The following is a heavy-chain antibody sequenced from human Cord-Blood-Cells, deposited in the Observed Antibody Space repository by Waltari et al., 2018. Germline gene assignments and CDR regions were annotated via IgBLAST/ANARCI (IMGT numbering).Heavy chain of an antibody. Sequence: QVQLQESGTGLVKPSQTPSLTCHFSGGSNRRGGSYWTWLGPHPAKGLVWIGYIYYSGSTYYNPSLKSRVTISVDTSKNQFSLKLSSVTAADTAVYYCARVEVPAAIRYYYYMDVWGKGTTVTVSS. D-gene: IGHD2-2*01. CDR1: GGSNRRGGSY. J-gene: IGHJ6*03. CDR3: ARVEVPAAIRYYYYMDV. CDR2: IYYSGST. V-gene: IGHV4-31*03.